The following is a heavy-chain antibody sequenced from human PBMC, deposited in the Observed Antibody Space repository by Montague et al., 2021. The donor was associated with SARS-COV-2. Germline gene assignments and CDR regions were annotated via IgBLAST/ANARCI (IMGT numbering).Heavy chain of an antibody. CDR3: ARGHGGVIMLAMYYYYGMDY. J-gene: IGHJ6*02. Sequence: SETLSLTCAVYGGSFSGYYWSWIRQPPGKGLEWIGEINNSGSTNYNPSLKSRVTISVDTFKNQFSLKLSSVAAADAAVYYCARGHGGVIMLAMYYYYGMDYWGQGTMVTVSS. V-gene: IGHV4-34*01. D-gene: IGHD3-3*01. CDR1: GGSFSGYY. CDR2: INNSGST.